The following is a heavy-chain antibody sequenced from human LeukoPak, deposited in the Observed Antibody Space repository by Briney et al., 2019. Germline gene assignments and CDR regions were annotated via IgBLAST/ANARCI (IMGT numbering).Heavy chain of an antibody. Sequence: GGSLRLSCAASGFTFSNYAIHWVRQAPGKGLEWVAAISYDGNNKYYADSVKGRFTISRDNSKNTLYLQMNSLRAEDTAVYYCARPQGGRQLWLHFDYWGQGTVVTVSS. CDR2: ISYDGNNK. CDR1: GFTFSNYA. D-gene: IGHD5-18*01. J-gene: IGHJ4*02. V-gene: IGHV3-30-3*01. CDR3: ARPQGGRQLWLHFDY.